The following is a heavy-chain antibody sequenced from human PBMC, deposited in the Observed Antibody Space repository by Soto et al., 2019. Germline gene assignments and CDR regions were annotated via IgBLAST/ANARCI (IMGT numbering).Heavy chain of an antibody. J-gene: IGHJ4*02. Sequence: QVQLQESGPGLVKPSQTLSLTCTVSGGSISSGGYYWSWIRQHPGKGLEWIGYIYYSGSTYYNPSLKSQVTISVDTSKHQFPLKLSSVTAADTAVYYCARGGLWFGEPSCIDFWGQGTLVTVSS. CDR1: GGSISSGGYY. CDR2: IYYSGST. CDR3: ARGGLWFGEPSCIDF. V-gene: IGHV4-31*01. D-gene: IGHD3-10*01.